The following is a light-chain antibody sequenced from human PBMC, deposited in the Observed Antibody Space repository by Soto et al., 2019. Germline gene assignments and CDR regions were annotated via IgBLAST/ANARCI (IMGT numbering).Light chain of an antibody. V-gene: IGLV2-14*01. CDR1: NNDVGRYSY. J-gene: IGLJ1*01. CDR2: EVR. Sequence: QSVLTQPASVSGTPGQSITITCSGSNNDVGRYSYVSWYQQYPGKVPKLIMYEVRLRPSGISDRFSGSKSGNTASLTISGLQPEDAADYYCASYTTDTTRLFGTGTKVTVL. CDR3: ASYTTDTTRL.